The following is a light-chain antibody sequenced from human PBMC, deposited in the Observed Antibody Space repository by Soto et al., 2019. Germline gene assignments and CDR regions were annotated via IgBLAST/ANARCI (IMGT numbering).Light chain of an antibody. V-gene: IGLV2-8*01. Sequence: QSVLTQPPSASGSPGQSVTISCTGTSSDVGGYNYVSWYQQHPGKAPKLMIYGVSKRPSGAPDRYSGSKSGNTASLTVSGLQPEDEADYYCSSYAGSNKSVFGTGTKVTVL. J-gene: IGLJ1*01. CDR1: SSDVGGYNY. CDR2: GVS. CDR3: SSYAGSNKSV.